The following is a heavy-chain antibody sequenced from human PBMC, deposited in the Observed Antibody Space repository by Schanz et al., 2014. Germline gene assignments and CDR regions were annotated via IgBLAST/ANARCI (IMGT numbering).Heavy chain of an antibody. CDR1: GFTFRGHA. Sequence: VQLVESGGGVVQPGTSLRLSCAASGFTFRGHAMHWVRQAPGQGLEWLSYISRDGTTSYYADSVKGRFTISRDNAKNSLYLEMTSLRGEDTAIYYCVADDVWLNLGDFDYWGQGTLVTVSS. V-gene: IGHV3-48*03. D-gene: IGHD3-16*01. J-gene: IGHJ4*02. CDR2: ISRDGTTS. CDR3: VADDVWLNLGDFDY.